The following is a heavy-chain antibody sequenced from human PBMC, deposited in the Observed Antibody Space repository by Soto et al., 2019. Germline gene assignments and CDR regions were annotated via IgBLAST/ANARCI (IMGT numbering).Heavy chain of an antibody. J-gene: IGHJ3*02. Sequence: QVQLVESGGGVVQPGRSLRLSCAASGFTFSSYGMHWVRQAPGKGLEWVAVIWDDGSNKYYADSVKGRFTISRDNSKNTLYLQMNGLRAEDTAVYYCAREPSTYYYDSSGYSDAFDIWGQGTMVTVSS. CDR1: GFTFSSYG. D-gene: IGHD3-22*01. V-gene: IGHV3-33*01. CDR3: AREPSTYYYDSSGYSDAFDI. CDR2: IWDDGSNK.